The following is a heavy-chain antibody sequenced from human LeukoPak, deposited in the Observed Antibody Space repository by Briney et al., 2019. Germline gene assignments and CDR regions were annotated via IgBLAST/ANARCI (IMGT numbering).Heavy chain of an antibody. CDR3: ARGIRAGVGYWYFDL. Sequence: SETLSLTCTVSGGSINNYHWSWIRQPPGKGLEWIGYIYNTVTTNYNPSLKSRVTISVDTSKSQFSLRLTSVTAADTAVYYCARGIRAGVGYWYFDLWGRGTLVTVST. D-gene: IGHD3-10*01. V-gene: IGHV4-59*01. CDR1: GGSINNYH. J-gene: IGHJ2*01. CDR2: IYNTVTT.